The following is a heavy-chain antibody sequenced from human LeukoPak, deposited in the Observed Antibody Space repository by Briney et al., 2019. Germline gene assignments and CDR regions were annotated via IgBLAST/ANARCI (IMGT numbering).Heavy chain of an antibody. D-gene: IGHD3-16*01. V-gene: IGHV1-18*01. J-gene: IGHJ6*02. Sequence: GASVKVSCKASGYTFSNYVISWVRQAPGQGLEWMGWISAYSDNTNYAQNLQGRVTMTTDTSTSTAYMELRSLRSDDTAVYYCARIMEMPTYYYGMDVWGQGTTVTVSS. CDR1: GYTFSNYV. CDR3: ARIMEMPTYYYGMDV. CDR2: ISAYSDNT.